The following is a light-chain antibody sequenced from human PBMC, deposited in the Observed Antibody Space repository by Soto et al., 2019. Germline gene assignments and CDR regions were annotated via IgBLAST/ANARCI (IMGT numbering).Light chain of an antibody. J-gene: IGKJ1*01. V-gene: IGKV3-20*01. Sequence: IVLTQSPGTLSLSPGERATLSCRASQSVRSSYLAWYQHKPGQAPRLLIFGASSLATGIPDRFSGSGSGSDFTLTISRLEPEDFAVYFCHQYGSSPRTFGQGTKVDI. CDR1: QSVRSSY. CDR3: HQYGSSPRT. CDR2: GAS.